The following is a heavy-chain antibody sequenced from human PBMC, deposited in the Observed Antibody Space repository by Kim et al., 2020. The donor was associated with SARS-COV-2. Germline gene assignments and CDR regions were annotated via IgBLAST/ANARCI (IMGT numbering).Heavy chain of an antibody. CDR1: GGTFSSYA. J-gene: IGHJ6*02. CDR3: ARDWYSSGSMDV. CDR2: IIPILGIA. Sequence: SVKVSCKASGGTFSSYAISWVRQAPGQGLEWMGRIIPILGIANYAQKFQGRVTNTADKSTSTAYMELSSLRSEDTAVYYCARDWYSSGSMDVWGQGTTVTVSS. V-gene: IGHV1-69*04. D-gene: IGHD6-19*01.